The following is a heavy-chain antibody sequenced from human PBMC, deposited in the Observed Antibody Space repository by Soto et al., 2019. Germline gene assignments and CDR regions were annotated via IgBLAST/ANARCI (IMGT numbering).Heavy chain of an antibody. D-gene: IGHD6-13*01. Sequence: GPTLVNPTQTLTLTCTFSGFSLSTSGVGVGWIRQPPGKALEWLALIYWDDDKRYSPSLKSRLTITKYTSNTQVVLTMTNMDPLDTATYYCAPSSLAAAGSYSYYYGMDVWGQGTTVTVSS. CDR1: GFSLSTSGVG. CDR2: IYWDDDK. V-gene: IGHV2-5*02. J-gene: IGHJ6*02. CDR3: APSSLAAAGSYSYYYGMDV.